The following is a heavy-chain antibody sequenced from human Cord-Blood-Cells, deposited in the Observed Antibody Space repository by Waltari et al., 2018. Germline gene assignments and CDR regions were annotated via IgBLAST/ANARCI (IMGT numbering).Heavy chain of an antibody. CDR2: IYWDDDK. V-gene: IGHV2-5*02. Sequence: QITLKESGPTLVKPTQTLTLTCTFSGFSLSTSGVGVGWIRQPPGKALEWLALIYWDDDKRYSPSLKSRLTITKDPAKNQVVLTMTNMDPVDTATYYCAHTVGIAAAGTPFDYWGQGTLVTVSS. CDR1: GFSLSTSGVG. D-gene: IGHD6-13*01. J-gene: IGHJ4*02. CDR3: AHTVGIAAAGTPFDY.